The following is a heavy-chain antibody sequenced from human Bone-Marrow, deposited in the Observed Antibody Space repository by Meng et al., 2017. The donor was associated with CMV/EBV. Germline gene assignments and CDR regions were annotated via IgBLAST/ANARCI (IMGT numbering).Heavy chain of an antibody. CDR3: ARDLEAYDFWSGYNYYYYGMDV. V-gene: IGHV3-48*04. D-gene: IGHD3-3*01. Sequence: GESRKISCAASGFTFSSYSMNWVRQAPGKGLEWVSYISSSSSTIYYADSVKGRFTISRDNAKNSLYLQMNSLRAEDTAVYYCARDLEAYDFWSGYNYYYYGMDVWGQGTTVTVSS. CDR2: ISSSSSTI. J-gene: IGHJ6*02. CDR1: GFTFSSYS.